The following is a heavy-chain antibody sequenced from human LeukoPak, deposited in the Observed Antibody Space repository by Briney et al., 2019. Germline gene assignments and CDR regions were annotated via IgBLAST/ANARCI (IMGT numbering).Heavy chain of an antibody. Sequence: SVTVSCKASGGTFSSYAISWVRQAPGQGLEWMGGIIPIFGTANYAQKFQGRVTITADESTSTAYMELSSLRSEDTAVYYCARVGGDGYNNDYWGQGTLVTVSS. CDR1: GGTFSSYA. D-gene: IGHD5-24*01. CDR3: ARVGGDGYNNDY. J-gene: IGHJ4*02. CDR2: IIPIFGTA. V-gene: IGHV1-69*13.